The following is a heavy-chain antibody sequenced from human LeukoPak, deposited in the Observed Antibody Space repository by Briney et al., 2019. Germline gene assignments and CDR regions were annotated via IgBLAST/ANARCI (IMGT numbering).Heavy chain of an antibody. Sequence: ASVKVSCKASAYTFTSYDINWVRQATGQGLEWMGWMNPNSGNTGYAQKFQGRVTMTRNTSISTAYMELSSLRSEDTAVYYCARARRWYSSSWYYFDYRGQGTLVTVSS. V-gene: IGHV1-8*02. CDR3: ARARRWYSSSWYYFDY. CDR2: MNPNSGNT. J-gene: IGHJ4*02. D-gene: IGHD6-13*01. CDR1: AYTFTSYD.